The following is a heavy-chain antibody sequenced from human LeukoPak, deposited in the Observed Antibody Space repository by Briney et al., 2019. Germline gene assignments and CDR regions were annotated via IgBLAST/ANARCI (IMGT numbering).Heavy chain of an antibody. CDR3: ARAPYGSGSYAWFDP. Sequence: WASVKVSCKASGYTFTGYYMHWVRQAPGQGLEWMGWINPNSGGTNYAQKFQGRVTMTRDTSISTAYMELSRLRSDDTAVYYCARAPYGSGSYAWFDPWGQGTLVTVSS. V-gene: IGHV1-2*02. CDR2: INPNSGGT. D-gene: IGHD3-10*01. J-gene: IGHJ5*02. CDR1: GYTFTGYY.